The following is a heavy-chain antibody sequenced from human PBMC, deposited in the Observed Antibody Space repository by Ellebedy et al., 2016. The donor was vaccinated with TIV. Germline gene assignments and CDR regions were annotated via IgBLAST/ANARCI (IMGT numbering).Heavy chain of an antibody. CDR3: VSDYADTAMIKY. Sequence: SETLSLTCTVSGGSIYSSSYYWGWFRQPPSKGLEWIGTIYYSGNTYYNPSLNSRVTISVDTSKNQFSLKLSSVTAADTAVYYCVSDYADTAMIKYWGQGTLVTVSS. CDR2: IYYSGNT. CDR1: GGSIYSSSYY. V-gene: IGHV4-39*01. D-gene: IGHD5-18*01. J-gene: IGHJ4*02.